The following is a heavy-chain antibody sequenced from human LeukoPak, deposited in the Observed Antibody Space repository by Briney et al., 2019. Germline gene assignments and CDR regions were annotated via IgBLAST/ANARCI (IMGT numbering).Heavy chain of an antibody. Sequence: GGSLRLSCAASGFTFDEYGMSWVRQAPGKGLEWVSGMNWNGGSTGYAGSVKGRFTISRENAKNSLYLQMSSLRAEGTAIYYWARGRHSSGWYHDYWGQGALVTVSS. CDR2: MNWNGGST. CDR3: ARGRHSSGWYHDY. D-gene: IGHD6-19*01. V-gene: IGHV3-20*04. CDR1: GFTFDEYG. J-gene: IGHJ4*02.